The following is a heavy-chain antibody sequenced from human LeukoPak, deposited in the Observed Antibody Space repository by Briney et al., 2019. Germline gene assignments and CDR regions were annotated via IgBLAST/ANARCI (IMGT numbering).Heavy chain of an antibody. CDR1: GYTFTSYY. CDR2: INPNSGGT. D-gene: IGHD3-22*01. CDR3: ERDPGYYYDSSGYCLDY. V-gene: IGHV1-2*02. Sequence: ASVKLSCKASGYTFTSYYMHWVRQAPGQGLEWMGWINPNSGGTNYAQKFQGRVTMTRDTSISTAYMELSRLRSDDTAVYYCERDPGYYYDSSGYCLDYWGQGTLVTVSS. J-gene: IGHJ4*02.